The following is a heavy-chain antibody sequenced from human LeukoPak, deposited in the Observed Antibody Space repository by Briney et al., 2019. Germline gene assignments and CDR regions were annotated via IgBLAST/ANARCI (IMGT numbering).Heavy chain of an antibody. J-gene: IGHJ2*01. CDR2: ISSSGSTI. D-gene: IGHD3-10*01. Sequence: QPGGSLRLSCAASGFTFSNYEMNWVRQAPGKGLEWVSYISSSGSTIYYADSVKGRFTISRDNSKNTVSLQMNSLRAEDTAVYYCAKVWAHDGSGNPYWHFDLWGRGTLVTVSS. CDR1: GFTFSNYE. CDR3: AKVWAHDGSGNPYWHFDL. V-gene: IGHV3-48*03.